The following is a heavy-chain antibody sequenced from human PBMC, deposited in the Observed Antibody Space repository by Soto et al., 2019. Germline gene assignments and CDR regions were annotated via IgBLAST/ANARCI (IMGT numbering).Heavy chain of an antibody. Sequence: SETLSLTCAVSGGSISSSNCWSCVRQPPGNGLEWIGEVYHSGRTTYNPSLKSRATISVYKCMNHFSLKLSSVTAADTAVYYCARYQDALWFGEPYYGMDVWGEGTTVTVSA. D-gene: IGHD3-10*01. J-gene: IGHJ6*04. CDR2: VYHSGRT. CDR1: GGSISSSNC. V-gene: IGHV4-4*02. CDR3: ARYQDALWFGEPYYGMDV.